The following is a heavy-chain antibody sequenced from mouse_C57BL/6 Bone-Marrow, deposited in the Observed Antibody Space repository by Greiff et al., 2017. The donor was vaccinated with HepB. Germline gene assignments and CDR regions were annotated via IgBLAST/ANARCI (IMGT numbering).Heavy chain of an antibody. J-gene: IGHJ2*01. V-gene: IGHV5-4*01. CDR3: ARDLLRGYFDY. CDR1: GFTFSSYA. Sequence: EVQLVESGGGLVKPGGSLKLSCAASGFTFSSYAMSWVRQTPEKRLEWVATISDGGSYTYYPDNVKGRFTISRDNAKNNLYLQMSHLKSEDTAMYYCARDLLRGYFDYWGQGTTLTVSS. D-gene: IGHD1-1*01. CDR2: ISDGGSYT.